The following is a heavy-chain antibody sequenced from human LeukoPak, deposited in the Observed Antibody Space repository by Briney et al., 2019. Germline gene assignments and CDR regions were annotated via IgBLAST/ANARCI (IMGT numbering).Heavy chain of an antibody. D-gene: IGHD6-13*01. CDR3: ARVYPLSELAAAATGNWFDP. Sequence: PSETLSLSCSVSGGPISSGSYDWGWIRQPPGKGLDRIGHSYYSGCTYDNPSLKSRVTISVDTCKNQFSLKLSSVTAADTAVYYCARVYPLSELAAAATGNWFDPWGQGTLVTVSS. CDR1: GGPISSGSYD. V-gene: IGHV4-39*07. CDR2: SYYSGCT. J-gene: IGHJ5*02.